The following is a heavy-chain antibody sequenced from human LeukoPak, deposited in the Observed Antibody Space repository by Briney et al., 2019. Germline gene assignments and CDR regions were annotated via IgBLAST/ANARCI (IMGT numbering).Heavy chain of an antibody. Sequence: ASVKVSCKASGYTFTGYYMHWVRQAPGQGLEWMGWINPNSGGTNHAQKFQGRVTMTRDTSISTAYMELSGLRSDDTAVYYCAREPDYYDSSGYTMGSDYWGQGTLVTVSS. CDR1: GYTFTGYY. V-gene: IGHV1-2*02. CDR2: INPNSGGT. J-gene: IGHJ4*02. CDR3: AREPDYYDSSGYTMGSDY. D-gene: IGHD3-22*01.